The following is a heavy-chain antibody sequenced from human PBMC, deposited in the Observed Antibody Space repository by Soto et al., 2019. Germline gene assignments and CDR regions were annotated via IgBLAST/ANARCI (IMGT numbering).Heavy chain of an antibody. J-gene: IGHJ6*02. CDR3: ARPSYGGKRRPQRNYYYGMDV. D-gene: IGHD4-17*01. CDR1: GFTFSSYA. Sequence: GGSLRLSCAASGFTFSSYAMHWVRQAPGKGLEWVAVISYDGSNKYYADSVKGRFTISRDNSKDTLYLQMNSLRAEDTAVYYCARPSYGGKRRPQRNYYYGMDVWGQGTTVTVSS. CDR2: ISYDGSNK. V-gene: IGHV3-30-3*01.